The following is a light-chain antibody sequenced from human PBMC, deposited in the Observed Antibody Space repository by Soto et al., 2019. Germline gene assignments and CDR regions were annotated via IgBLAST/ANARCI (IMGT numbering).Light chain of an antibody. J-gene: IGLJ2*01. Sequence: QSALTQPASVSGSPGQSITISCTGTSSDVGGYNYVSWYQQHPGKAPKLMIYEVSNRPSGVSNRFSGSKSGNTASLTISGLQADDEADYYCSSYASSSTLVFGGVTKLTVL. CDR1: SSDVGGYNY. CDR2: EVS. CDR3: SSYASSSTLV. V-gene: IGLV2-14*01.